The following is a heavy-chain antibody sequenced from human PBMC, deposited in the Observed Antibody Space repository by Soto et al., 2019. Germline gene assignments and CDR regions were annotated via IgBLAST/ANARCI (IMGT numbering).Heavy chain of an antibody. CDR2: IIPIFGTA. CDR3: ARSNGGYYDSSGYGSHFDY. J-gene: IGHJ4*02. V-gene: IGHV1-69*01. Sequence: PGQGLEWMGGIIPIFGTANYAQKFQGRVTITADESTSTAYMELSSLRSEDTAVYYCARSNGGYYDSSGYGSHFDYWGQGTLVTVSS. D-gene: IGHD3-22*01.